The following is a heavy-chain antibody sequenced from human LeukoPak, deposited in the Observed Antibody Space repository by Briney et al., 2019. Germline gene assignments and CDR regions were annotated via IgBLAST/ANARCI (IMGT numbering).Heavy chain of an antibody. V-gene: IGHV3-11*06. J-gene: IGHJ3*02. CDR2: ISSDTTYT. Sequence: GGSLRLSCAASGFTFSDNYMNWIRQAPGKGLEWVSYISSDTTYTDYADSVKGRFTISRDNAKKLLHLQMNSLRAEDTAIYYCARDQSITTFGAFDIWGQGTMVTVSS. D-gene: IGHD3-10*02. CDR3: ARDQSITTFGAFDI. CDR1: GFTFSDNY.